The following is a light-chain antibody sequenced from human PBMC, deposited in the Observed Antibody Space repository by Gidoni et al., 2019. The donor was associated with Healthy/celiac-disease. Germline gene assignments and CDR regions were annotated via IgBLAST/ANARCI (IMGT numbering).Light chain of an antibody. CDR3: QQSYSTPQT. CDR2: ASS. Sequence: DIQMTQYPSSLSAAVGDRVTITCRASQSISSYLNWYQQKPGKAPKLLIYASSSLQSGVPSRFSGSGSGTDFSLTISSLQPDDFATYYCQQSYSTPQTFGQGTKLEIK. CDR1: QSISSY. V-gene: IGKV1-39*01. J-gene: IGKJ2*01.